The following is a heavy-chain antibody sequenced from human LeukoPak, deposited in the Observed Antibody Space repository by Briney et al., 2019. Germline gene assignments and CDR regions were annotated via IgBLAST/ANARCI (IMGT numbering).Heavy chain of an antibody. CDR3: ARSGWVQLPFDY. CDR2: VYPGDSYT. D-gene: IGHD5-24*01. Sequence: GESLKIACKGSRSSFTSCWNGWLLQRPGKGVELMVIVYPGDSYTRYSPSFQGHVNISADKSISTTDLQWRTLKPLNTAMYYCARSGWVQLPFDYWGQGTLVTVSS. V-gene: IGHV5-51*01. J-gene: IGHJ4*02. CDR1: RSSFTSCW.